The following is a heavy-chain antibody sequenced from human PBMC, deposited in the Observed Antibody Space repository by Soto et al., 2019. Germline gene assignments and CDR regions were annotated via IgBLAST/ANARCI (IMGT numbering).Heavy chain of an antibody. V-gene: IGHV3-21*01. CDR2: ISTWSSYS. D-gene: IGHD4-17*01. J-gene: IGHJ4*02. CDR1: GFTFSSYN. CDR3: ARASHDYGALDY. Sequence: GGSLRLSCTASGFTFSSYNMNWVRQAPGKGLEWVSYISTWSSYSFYADSVKGRFTISRDNSENSLYLQLDSLRDEDMAVYYCARASHDYGALDYWGQGALVTVSS.